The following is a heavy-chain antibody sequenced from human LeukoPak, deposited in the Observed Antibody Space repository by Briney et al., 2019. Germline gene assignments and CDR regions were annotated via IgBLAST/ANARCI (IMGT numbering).Heavy chain of an antibody. CDR1: GGSISSSSYY. CDR2: IYYSGGT. CDR3: ARDPVLNCSGGSCYSFFDY. Sequence: SETLSLTCTVSGGSISSSSYYWGWIRQPPGKGLEWIGSIYYSGGTYYNPSLKSRVTISVDTSKNQFSLKLSSVTAADTAVYYCARDPVLNCSGGSCYSFFDYWGQGTLVTVSS. D-gene: IGHD2-15*01. V-gene: IGHV4-39*07. J-gene: IGHJ4*02.